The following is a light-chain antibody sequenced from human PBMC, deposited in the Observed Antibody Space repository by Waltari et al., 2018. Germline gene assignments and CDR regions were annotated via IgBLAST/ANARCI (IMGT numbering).Light chain of an antibody. J-gene: IGKJ4*01. CDR1: QSLSSN. Sequence: EIVMTQSPATLSVSPGERATLSCRASQSLSSNLAWYQQKPGQAPRLLIYGTFTRATGIPVRFSGSGSGTDFTLTINSLHSEDFAVYYCQQYNNWPLTFGGGTKVEIK. CDR3: QQYNNWPLT. V-gene: IGKV3-15*01. CDR2: GTF.